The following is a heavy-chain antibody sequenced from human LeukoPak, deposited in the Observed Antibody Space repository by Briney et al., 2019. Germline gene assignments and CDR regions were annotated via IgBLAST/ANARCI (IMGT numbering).Heavy chain of an antibody. J-gene: IGHJ5*02. Sequence: EASVKVSCKASGGTFSSYAISWVRQAPGQGLEWMGGIIPIFGTANYAQKFQGRVTITTDESTSTAHMELSSLRSEDTAVYYCARDRITIFGVVRISASWFDPWGQGTLVTVSS. V-gene: IGHV1-69*05. CDR1: GGTFSSYA. CDR2: IIPIFGTA. D-gene: IGHD3-3*01. CDR3: ARDRITIFGVVRISASWFDP.